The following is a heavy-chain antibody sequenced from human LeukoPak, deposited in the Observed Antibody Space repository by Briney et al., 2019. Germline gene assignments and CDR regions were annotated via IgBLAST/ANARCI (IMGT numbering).Heavy chain of an antibody. J-gene: IGHJ4*02. CDR2: ISAGGAT. V-gene: IGHV3-23*01. D-gene: IGHD2-2*01. Sequence: TGGSLRLSCAASGFTFSSYSMGWVRQAPGKGLEWVSGISAGGATYYADSVKGRFTISRDNAKNSLYLQMNSLRVEDSAVYFCARDGGYCDTTTCYDRLDYWGQGALVTVSS. CDR1: GFTFSSYS. CDR3: ARDGGYCDTTTCYDRLDY.